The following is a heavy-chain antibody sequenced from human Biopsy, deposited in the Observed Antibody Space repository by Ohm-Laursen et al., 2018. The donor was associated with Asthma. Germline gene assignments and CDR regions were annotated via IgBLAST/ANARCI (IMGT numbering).Heavy chain of an antibody. Sequence: GSSVKVSCKASGGTFSSNSINWVRQAPGQGLEWMGGIIPIFETAHYAQKFRGRITINADESTSTIYMVLSSLRSEDSAVYYCAREVSTVDYGYYYFAMDVWGQGTTVTVSS. CDR2: IIPIFETA. CDR3: AREVSTVDYGYYYFAMDV. CDR1: GGTFSSNS. J-gene: IGHJ6*02. V-gene: IGHV1-69*01. D-gene: IGHD4-17*01.